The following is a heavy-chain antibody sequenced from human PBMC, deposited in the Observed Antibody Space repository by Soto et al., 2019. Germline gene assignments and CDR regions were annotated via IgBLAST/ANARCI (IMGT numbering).Heavy chain of an antibody. CDR3: AKVVAPAAMVNYYYGMDV. CDR1: GGTFSSYT. V-gene: IGHV1-69*13. Sequence: SVKVSCKASGGTFSSYTIRWVRQAPGQGLEWMGGIIPIFGTANYAQKFQGRVTITADESTSTAYMELSSLRAEDMALYCCAKVVAPAAMVNYYYGMDVWGQGTTVTVSS. D-gene: IGHD2-2*01. CDR2: IIPIFGTA. J-gene: IGHJ6*02.